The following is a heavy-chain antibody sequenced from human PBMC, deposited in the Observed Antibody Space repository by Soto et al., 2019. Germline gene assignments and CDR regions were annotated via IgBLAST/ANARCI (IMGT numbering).Heavy chain of an antibody. CDR2: ISHDGRNT. CDR1: ELPFTDYS. V-gene: IGHV3-30*04. CDR3: AGDSVPRTSFRFYYFRS. Sequence: QVQLVESGGGVVQPGRSLRLSCAASELPFTDYSMHWVRQAPGKGLEWVAFISHDGRNTFYPDSVKGRFTISRDNSKNMLFLQMNSVTLEDTAIYYCAGDSVPRTSFRFYYFRSWGQGTLVTVSS. J-gene: IGHJ4*02. D-gene: IGHD1-7*01.